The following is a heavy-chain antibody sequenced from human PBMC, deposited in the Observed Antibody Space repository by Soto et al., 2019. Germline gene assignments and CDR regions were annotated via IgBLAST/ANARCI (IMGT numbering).Heavy chain of an antibody. J-gene: IGHJ6*02. D-gene: IGHD5-18*01. V-gene: IGHV3-7*01. CDR2: IKQDGSEK. CDR3: ARDSGYSCGNGMDV. CDR1: GFTFRDYY. Sequence: GGSLRLSCAGSGFTFRDYYMSWVRLAPGQGLEWVANIKQDGSEKYYVDSVKGRFTISRDNAKNSLYLQMNSLRAEDTAVYYCARDSGYSCGNGMDVWGQGTTVTVSS.